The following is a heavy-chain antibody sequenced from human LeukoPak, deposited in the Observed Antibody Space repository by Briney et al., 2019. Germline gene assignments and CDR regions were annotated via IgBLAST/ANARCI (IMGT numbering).Heavy chain of an antibody. Sequence: GGSLRVSCAASGFAFSSYEMNWVRQAPGKGLEWVSYIGAGGSSGFIYYADSVKGRFTISRDNAKKSLFLQMDSLRVEDTAVYYCARDVWVAAVFFGDIDVWGQRTTASLS. D-gene: IGHD3-3*01. CDR3: ARDVWVAAVFFGDIDV. J-gene: IGHJ6*02. CDR2: IGAGGSSGFI. CDR1: GFAFSSYE. V-gene: IGHV3-48*03.